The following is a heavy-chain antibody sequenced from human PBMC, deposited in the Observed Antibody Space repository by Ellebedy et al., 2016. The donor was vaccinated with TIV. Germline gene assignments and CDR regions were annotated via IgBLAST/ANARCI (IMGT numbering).Heavy chain of an antibody. CDR1: GFTFSTYR. V-gene: IGHV3-7*01. CDR2: ITQEGEE. CDR3: AAGRGDW. Sequence: PGGSLRLSCAASGFTFSTYRMSWDRQAPGKGLEWVAHITQEGEEYYVGSVKVRFTISRDNTKKSLFLQMNSLRADDTAIYYCAAGRGDWWGQGTLVTVSS. J-gene: IGHJ4*02. D-gene: IGHD3-10*01.